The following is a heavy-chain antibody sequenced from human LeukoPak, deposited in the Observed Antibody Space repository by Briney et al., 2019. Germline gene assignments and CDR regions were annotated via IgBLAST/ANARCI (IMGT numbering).Heavy chain of an antibody. Sequence: PGGSLRLSCAASAFTFSSYSMNWVRQAPGKGLEWVSSISSSSSYIYYADSVKGRFTISRDNAKNSLYLQMNSLRAEDTAVYYCASGADFWSDPNWFGPWGQGTLVTVSS. CDR3: ASGADFWSDPNWFGP. CDR1: AFTFSSYS. V-gene: IGHV3-21*01. J-gene: IGHJ5*02. D-gene: IGHD3-3*01. CDR2: ISSSSSYI.